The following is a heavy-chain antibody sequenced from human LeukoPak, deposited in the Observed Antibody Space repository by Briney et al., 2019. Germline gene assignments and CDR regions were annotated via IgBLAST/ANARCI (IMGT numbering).Heavy chain of an antibody. CDR3: SKTSIVGPMEIDY. CDR1: GFTFSSYA. J-gene: IGHJ4*02. D-gene: IGHD1-26*01. CDR2: ISTSGGTT. V-gene: IGHV3-23*01. Sequence: GGSLRLSCAASGFTFSSYAMSWVRQAPGKGLEWVSAISTSGGTTDYADYVKGRFTISRDNSKNTLFLQMNSLRAEDTAVYYCSKTSIVGPMEIDYWGQGTLVTVSS.